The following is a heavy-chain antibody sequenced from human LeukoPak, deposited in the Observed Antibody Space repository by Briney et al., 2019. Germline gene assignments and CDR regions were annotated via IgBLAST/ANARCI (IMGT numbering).Heavy chain of an antibody. V-gene: IGHV3-23*01. CDR2: ISGSGDST. CDR1: GFTFSSYA. CDR3: ARLTSGSAAGWYDAFDI. J-gene: IGHJ3*02. D-gene: IGHD6-19*01. Sequence: GGSLRLSCAASGFTFSSYAMSWVRQAPGKGLEWVSAISGSGDSTFYADSVKGRFTISRDNSKNTLYLQMNSLRAEDTAVYYCARLTSGSAAGWYDAFDIWGQGTMVTVSS.